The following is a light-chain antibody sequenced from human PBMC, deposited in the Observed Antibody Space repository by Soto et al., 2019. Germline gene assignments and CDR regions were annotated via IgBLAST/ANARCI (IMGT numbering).Light chain of an antibody. CDR3: QQYNKWPAYT. CDR1: QSVNSD. V-gene: IGKV3-15*01. Sequence: EMVMTQSPATLSVSPGEGVTLSCRASQSVNSDLAWYQQKPGQAPRLLIYGASTRATGIPARFSGSGSGTEFTLTISSLQSEDFAVYYCQQYNKWPAYTFGQGTKLEI. CDR2: GAS. J-gene: IGKJ2*01.